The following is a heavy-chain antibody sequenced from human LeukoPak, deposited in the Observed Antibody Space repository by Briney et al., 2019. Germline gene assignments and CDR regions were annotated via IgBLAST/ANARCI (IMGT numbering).Heavy chain of an antibody. CDR2: ISWNSGSI. V-gene: IGHV3-9*03. Sequence: GGSLRLSCAASGFTFDDYAMHWVRQAPGKGLEWVSGISWNSGSIGYADSVKGRFTISRDNAKNSLYLQMNILRAEDMALYYCAKDNSGSYYAGYFDYWGQRTLVTVSS. CDR1: GFTFDDYA. CDR3: AKDNSGSYYAGYFDY. D-gene: IGHD1-26*01. J-gene: IGHJ4*02.